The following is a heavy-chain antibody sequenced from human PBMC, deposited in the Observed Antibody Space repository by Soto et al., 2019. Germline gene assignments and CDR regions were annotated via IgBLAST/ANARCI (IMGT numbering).Heavy chain of an antibody. CDR3: ARDRGAAAIDY. J-gene: IGHJ4*02. V-gene: IGHV4-30-4*01. CDR1: GGSISSGDYY. Sequence: QVQLQESGPGLVKPSQTLSLTCTVSGGSISSGDYYWSWIRQPPGKGLEWIGYIYYSGSTYYNPSLKSXXTXSXXTSKNQFSLKLSSVTAADTAVYYCARDRGAAAIDYWGQGTLVTVSS. CDR2: IYYSGST. D-gene: IGHD6-13*01.